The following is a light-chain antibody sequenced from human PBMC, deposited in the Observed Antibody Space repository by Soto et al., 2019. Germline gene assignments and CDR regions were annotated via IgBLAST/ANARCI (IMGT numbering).Light chain of an antibody. V-gene: IGKV3-20*01. CDR1: QSVSSNY. CDR2: GAS. Sequence: EIVLTQSPGTLSLSPGERATLSCRASQSVSSNYLAWYQQKPGQAPRLLIYGASYRATGIPDRFSGSGSGTDFTLTISRLEPEDFEVYYCQQYGISPWTFGQGTKVDIK. J-gene: IGKJ1*01. CDR3: QQYGISPWT.